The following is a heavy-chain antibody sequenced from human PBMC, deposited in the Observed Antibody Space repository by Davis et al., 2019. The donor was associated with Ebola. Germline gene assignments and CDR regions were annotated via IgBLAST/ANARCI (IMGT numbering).Heavy chain of an antibody. CDR3: ARERLVVVAVGPFPFDY. Sequence: PSETLSLTCTVSGCSISSSSYYWGWIRQPPGKGLEWIGSIYYSGSTYYNPSLKSRVTISVDTSKNQFSLKLSSVTAADTAVYYCARERLVVVAVGPFPFDYWGQGTLVTVSS. CDR2: IYYSGST. CDR1: GCSISSSSYY. D-gene: IGHD2-15*01. J-gene: IGHJ4*02. V-gene: IGHV4-39*07.